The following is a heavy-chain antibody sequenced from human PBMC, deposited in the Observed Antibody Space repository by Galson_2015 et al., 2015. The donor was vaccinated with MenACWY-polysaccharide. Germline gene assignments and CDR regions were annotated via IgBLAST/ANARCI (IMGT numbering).Heavy chain of an antibody. CDR2: IKQDVSEK. CDR3: ARERWVRGVFFDQ. D-gene: IGHD3-10*01. J-gene: IGHJ4*02. CDR1: GFTFSNFW. Sequence: SLRLSCAASGFTFSNFWMSWVRQAPGKELEWVASIKQDVSEKYLVDSVKGRFTISRDNAESSLFLQMNSQRAEDTAVYYCARERWVRGVFFDQWGQGTLVTVSS. V-gene: IGHV3-7*01.